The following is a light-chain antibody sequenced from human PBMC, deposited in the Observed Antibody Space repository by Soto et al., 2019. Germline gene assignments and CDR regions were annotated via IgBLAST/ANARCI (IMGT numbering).Light chain of an antibody. CDR2: DAS. CDR3: QQRGSFPLT. J-gene: IGKJ4*01. V-gene: IGKV3-11*01. CDR1: QSIGTY. Sequence: EIVLTQSPAALSLSPGERATLSCRASQSIGTYLVWYQQKPGQAPRLLIYDASNRATGIPVRFSGSGPGTDFTLTISSLAPEDFAVYYCQQRGSFPLTFGGGTKVDIK.